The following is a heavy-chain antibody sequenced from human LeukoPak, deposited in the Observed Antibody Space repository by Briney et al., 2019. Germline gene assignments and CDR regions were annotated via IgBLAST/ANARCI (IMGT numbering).Heavy chain of an antibody. V-gene: IGHV3-23*01. CDR2: ISGSGGST. CDR1: GFIFSSFA. D-gene: IGHD3-3*01. Sequence: GGSLRLSCAASGFIFSSFAMRWVRQAPGKGREWVSAISGSGGSTYYADSVKGRFTISRDNSKNTLYLQMNSLRAEDTAVYYCAKDLRFLEWLSSTGGYYFDYWGQGTLVTVSS. CDR3: AKDLRFLEWLSSTGGYYFDY. J-gene: IGHJ4*02.